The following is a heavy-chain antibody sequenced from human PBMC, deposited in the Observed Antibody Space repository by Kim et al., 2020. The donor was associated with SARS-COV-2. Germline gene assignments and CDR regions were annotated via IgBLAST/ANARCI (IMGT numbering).Heavy chain of an antibody. Sequence: SETLSLTCTVSDGSIGNSPDYWGWIRQPPGKGLEWIGSVFYSGTTYYNPSLSSRVTLSVDQSKNQCSLTLSSLTAADTAVYYCARVNFPSVLLYF. D-gene: IGHD2-21*01. CDR2: VFYSGTT. CDR1: DGSIGNSPDY. CDR3: ARVNFPSVLLYF. V-gene: IGHV4-39*01. J-gene: IGHJ2*01.